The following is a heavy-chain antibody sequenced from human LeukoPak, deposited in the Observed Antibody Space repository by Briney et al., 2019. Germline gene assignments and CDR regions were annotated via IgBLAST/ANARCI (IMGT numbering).Heavy chain of an antibody. J-gene: IGHJ5*02. CDR1: GYTFTGYY. CDR3: AREDSSGWYSNWFDP. Sequence: GASVKVSCKASGYTFTGYYMHWVRQAPGQGLEWMGRINPNSGGTNYAQKFQGRVTMTRDTSISTAYMELSGLRSDDTAVYYCAREDSSGWYSNWFDPWGQGTLVTVSS. CDR2: INPNSGGT. D-gene: IGHD6-19*01. V-gene: IGHV1-2*06.